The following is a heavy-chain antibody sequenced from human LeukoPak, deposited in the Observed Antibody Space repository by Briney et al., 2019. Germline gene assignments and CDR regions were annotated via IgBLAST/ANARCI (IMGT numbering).Heavy chain of an antibody. J-gene: IGHJ3*02. CDR2: IYHSGST. CDR3: ARHGSQYYGSGSFDAFDI. Sequence: SETLSLTCAVSGGSISSSNWWSWVRQPPGKGLEWIGEIYHSGSTNYNPSLKSRVTISVDKSKNQFSLKLNSVTAADTAVYYCARHGSQYYGSGSFDAFDIWGQGTMVAVSS. CDR1: GGSISSSNW. D-gene: IGHD3-10*01. V-gene: IGHV4-4*02.